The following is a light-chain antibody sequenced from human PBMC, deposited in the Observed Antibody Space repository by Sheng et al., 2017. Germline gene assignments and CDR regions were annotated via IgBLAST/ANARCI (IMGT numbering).Light chain of an antibody. CDR2: GAS. V-gene: IGKV3-20*01. Sequence: EIVLTQSPGTLSLSPGQRATLSCRASQTINNNYLAWYQQKPGQAPRLLIYGASSRATGIPDRFSGSGSGTDFTLTVSSLQSEDSAVYYCQQYEDWYSFGQGTKLEIK. CDR3: QQYEDWYS. J-gene: IGKJ2*03. CDR1: QTINNNY.